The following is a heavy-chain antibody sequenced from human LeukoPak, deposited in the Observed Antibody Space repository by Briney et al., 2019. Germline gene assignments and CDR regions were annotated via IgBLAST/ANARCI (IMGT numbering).Heavy chain of an antibody. V-gene: IGHV1-69*13. CDR3: ASTGDSSSIAAQGY. CDR1: GGTFSSYA. CDR2: IIPIFGTA. Sequence: ASVKVSCKASGGTFSSYAISWVRQAPGQGLEWVGGIIPIFGTANYAQKFQGRVTITADESTSTAYMELSSLRSEDTAVYYCASTGDSSSIAAQGYWGQGTLVTGSS. J-gene: IGHJ4*02. D-gene: IGHD6-6*01.